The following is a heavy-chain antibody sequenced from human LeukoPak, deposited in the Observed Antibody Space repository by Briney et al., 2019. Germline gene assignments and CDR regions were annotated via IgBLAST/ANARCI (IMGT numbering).Heavy chain of an antibody. V-gene: IGHV4-34*01. Sequence: SETLSLTCAVYGGSFSGYYWSWIRQPPGKGLEWIGEINHSGSTNYNPSLNSRVTISVDTSKNQFSLKLSSVTAADTAVYYCARRRGLSNYYYYYMDVWGKGTTVTVSS. D-gene: IGHD3/OR15-3a*01. J-gene: IGHJ6*03. CDR1: GGSFSGYY. CDR2: INHSGST. CDR3: ARRRGLSNYYYYYMDV.